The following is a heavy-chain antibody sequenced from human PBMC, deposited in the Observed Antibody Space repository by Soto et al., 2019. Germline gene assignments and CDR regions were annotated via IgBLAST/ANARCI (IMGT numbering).Heavy chain of an antibody. CDR1: GGSISSYY. CDR2: IYYSGST. V-gene: IGHV4-59*08. J-gene: IGHJ4*02. D-gene: IGHD3-9*01. Sequence: LSLTCTVSGGSISSYYWSWIRQPPGKGLEWIGYIYYSGSTNYNPSLKSRVTISVDTSKNQFSLKLSSVTAADTAVYYCAGAPVYDILTGFDYWGQGTLVTVSS. CDR3: AGAPVYDILTGFDY.